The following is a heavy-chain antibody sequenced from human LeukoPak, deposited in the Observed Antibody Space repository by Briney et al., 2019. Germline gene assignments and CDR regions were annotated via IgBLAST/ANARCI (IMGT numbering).Heavy chain of an antibody. CDR2: ISSSSSYT. V-gene: IGHV3-11*05. J-gene: IGHJ5*02. CDR1: GFTFSDYY. D-gene: IGHD2-21*02. CDR3: ARDRGGENCGGDCYSAFDP. Sequence: SGGSLRLSCAASGFTFSDYYMSWIRRAPGKGLEWVSYISSSSSYTNYADSVKGRFTISRDNAKNSLYLQMNNLRVEDTALYYCARDRGGENCGGDCYSAFDPWGQGTLVTVSS.